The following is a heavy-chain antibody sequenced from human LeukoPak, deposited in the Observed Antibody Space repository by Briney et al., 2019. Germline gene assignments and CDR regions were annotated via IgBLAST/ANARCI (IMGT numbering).Heavy chain of an antibody. D-gene: IGHD5-18*01. J-gene: IGHJ4*02. V-gene: IGHV1-69*04. CDR3: ARKGLQLWLRGEGYYFDY. CDR2: IIPILGIA. CDR1: GYNFVNFG. Sequence: AVKVSCKASGYNFVNFGISWVRQAPGQGLEWMGRIIPILGIANYAQKFQGRVTITADKSTSTAYMELSSLRSDDTAVYYCARKGLQLWLRGEGYYFDYWGQGTLVTVSS.